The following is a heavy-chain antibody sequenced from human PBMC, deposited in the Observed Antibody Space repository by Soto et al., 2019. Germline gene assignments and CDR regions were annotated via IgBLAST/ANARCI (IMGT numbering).Heavy chain of an antibody. CDR3: ARDHYGGKWGVYDYYGMDV. Sequence: QVQLVESGGGVVQPGRSLRLSCAASGFTFSSYAMHWVRQAPGKGLEWVAVISYDGSNKYYADSVKGRFTISRDNSKNTLYRQMNSLRAEDTAVYYCARDHYGGKWGVYDYYGMDVWGQGTTVTVSS. CDR1: GFTFSSYA. CDR2: ISYDGSNK. J-gene: IGHJ6*02. V-gene: IGHV3-30-3*01. D-gene: IGHD4-17*01.